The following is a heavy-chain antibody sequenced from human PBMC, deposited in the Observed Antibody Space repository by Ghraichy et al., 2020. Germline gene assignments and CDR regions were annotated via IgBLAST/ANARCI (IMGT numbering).Heavy chain of an antibody. D-gene: IGHD1-26*01. Sequence: GGSLRLSCAASGFTFSSYSMNWVRQAPGKGLEWVSSISSSSSYIYYADSVKGRFTISRDNAKNSLYLQMNSLRAEDTAVYYCARVEGGSYYFDYWGQGTLVTVSS. CDR3: ARVEGGSYYFDY. CDR2: ISSSSSYI. V-gene: IGHV3-21*01. J-gene: IGHJ4*02. CDR1: GFTFSSYS.